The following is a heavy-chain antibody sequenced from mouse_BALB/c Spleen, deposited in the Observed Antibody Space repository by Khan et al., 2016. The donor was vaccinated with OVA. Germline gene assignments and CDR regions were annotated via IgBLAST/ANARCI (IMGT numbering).Heavy chain of an antibody. V-gene: IGHV1S81*02. CDR1: GYTFTTYW. CDR3: SRLYNSWLAD. D-gene: IGHD2-1*01. Sequence: QVQLQQPGAELVKPGASVRLACKTSGYTFTTYWMHWVKQRPGQGLEWIGEINPSNGRTNYSEKFKSKATLTVDKSSSTAYIQLSSLTSEDSAVYYCSRLYNSWLADWGQGTLVSVSA. CDR2: INPSNGRT. J-gene: IGHJ3*01.